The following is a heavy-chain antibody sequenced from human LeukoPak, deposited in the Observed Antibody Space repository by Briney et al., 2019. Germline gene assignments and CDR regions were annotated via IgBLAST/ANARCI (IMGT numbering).Heavy chain of an antibody. CDR2: ISSDGSNK. Sequence: GGSLRLSCAGSGVTFSSYAMQWVRQAPGKGLEWVAVISSDGSNKYYADSVKGRFTISSDNSKSTLYLQMNSLRPEDSAVYYCARDQDALTGNGAFDIWGRGTMVTVSS. J-gene: IGHJ3*02. CDR3: ARDQDALTGNGAFDI. CDR1: GVTFSSYA. D-gene: IGHD3-9*01. V-gene: IGHV3-30-3*01.